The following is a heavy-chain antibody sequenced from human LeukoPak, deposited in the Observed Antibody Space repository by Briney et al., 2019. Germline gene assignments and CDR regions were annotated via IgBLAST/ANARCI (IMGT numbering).Heavy chain of an antibody. D-gene: IGHD4-17*01. CDR3: ARDQVTVTTGYYFDY. Sequence: GGSLRLSCAASGFTFSTYDMHWVRQAPGKGLEWVAFIRYDGTNTYYADSVKGRFTISRDNSKRALYLQMNSLRPEDTAVYYCARDQVTVTTGYYFDYWGQGTLVTVSS. CDR1: GFTFSTYD. V-gene: IGHV3-30*02. J-gene: IGHJ4*02. CDR2: IRYDGTNT.